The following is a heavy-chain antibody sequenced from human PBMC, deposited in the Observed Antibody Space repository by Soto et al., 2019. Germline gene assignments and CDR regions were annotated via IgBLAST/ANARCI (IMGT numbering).Heavy chain of an antibody. V-gene: IGHV3-33*01. CDR2: IWYDGSNK. J-gene: IGHJ6*02. CDR3: ARDMIQLWLRVGYYYYYGMDV. D-gene: IGHD5-18*01. CDR1: GFTFSSYG. Sequence: PGGSLRLSXAASGFTFSSYGMHWVRQAPGKGLEWVAVIWYDGSNKYYADSVKGRFTISRDNSKNTLYLQMNSLRAEDTAVYYCARDMIQLWLRVGYYYYYGMDVWGQGTTVTVSS.